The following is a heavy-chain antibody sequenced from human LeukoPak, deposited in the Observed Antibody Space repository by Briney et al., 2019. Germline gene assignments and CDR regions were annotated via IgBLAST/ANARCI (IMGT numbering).Heavy chain of an antibody. Sequence: PGGSLRLSCAASGSSFSTSTMNWVRQAPGKGLEWISSIGKTSRDMYYADSVRGRFTISRDNAKNSLFLLMNSLRVEDTSVYYCVRGDNRDYWGQGTLVTVSS. V-gene: IGHV3-21*01. CDR1: GSSFSTST. D-gene: IGHD1-14*01. CDR2: IGKTSRDM. CDR3: VRGDNRDY. J-gene: IGHJ4*02.